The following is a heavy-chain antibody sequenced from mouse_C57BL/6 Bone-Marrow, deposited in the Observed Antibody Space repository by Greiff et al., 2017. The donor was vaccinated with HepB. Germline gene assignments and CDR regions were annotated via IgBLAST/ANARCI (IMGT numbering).Heavy chain of an antibody. J-gene: IGHJ4*01. D-gene: IGHD2-3*01. V-gene: IGHV1-69*01. Sequence: QVQLQQPGAELVMPGASVKLSCKASGYTFTSYWMHWVKQRPGQGLEWIGEIDPSDSDTNYNQKFKGKSTLTVDKSSSTAYMELRSLNSEDSAVYYCARGDGYYVVSYYAMDYWGQGTSVTVAS. CDR1: GYTFTSYW. CDR3: ARGDGYYVVSYYAMDY. CDR2: IDPSDSDT.